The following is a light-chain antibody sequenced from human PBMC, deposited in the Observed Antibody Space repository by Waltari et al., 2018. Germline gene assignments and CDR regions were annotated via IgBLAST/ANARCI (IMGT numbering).Light chain of an antibody. CDR2: DVS. Sequence: QSALTQPASVSGSPGQSITISCTGTSSDVGNYNLVSWYQQHPGKAPKLMIYDVSKRPSWVSYRFAGSKSGNTASLTISGLQAEDEADYYCCSYAGSSTWVFGGGTKLTVL. CDR1: SSDVGNYNL. J-gene: IGLJ3*02. CDR3: CSYAGSSTWV. V-gene: IGLV2-23*02.